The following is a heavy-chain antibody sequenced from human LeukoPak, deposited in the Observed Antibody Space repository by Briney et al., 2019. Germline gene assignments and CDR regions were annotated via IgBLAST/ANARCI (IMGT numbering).Heavy chain of an antibody. CDR3: ARDAGSGSHYFDY. CDR1: GFTVSSNY. V-gene: IGHV3-53*01. CDR2: IFGGGGT. D-gene: IGHD3-10*01. J-gene: IGHJ4*02. Sequence: GGSLRLSCAAFGFTVSSNYMSWVRQAPGKGLEWVSVIFGGGGTYYGDSVRGRFTISRDNAKNSLYLQMNSLRAEDTAVYYCARDAGSGSHYFDYWGQGTLVTVSS.